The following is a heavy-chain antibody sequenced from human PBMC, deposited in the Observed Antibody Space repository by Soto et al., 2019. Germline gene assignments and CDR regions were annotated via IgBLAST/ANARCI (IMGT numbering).Heavy chain of an antibody. V-gene: IGHV1-69*01. Sequence: QVQLVQSGAEVKKPGSSVKVSCKASGDTFRNYGISWGRQAPGQGLEWMGGSIPIFGTTNYAQKFQGRVTITADESTTTAYMELNSLRSEETAVDYCARVGIMVGNNYNYQAMDVGGQGTTVTVSS. CDR2: SIPIFGTT. CDR1: GDTFRNYG. D-gene: IGHD3-16*01. CDR3: ARVGIMVGNNYNYQAMDV. J-gene: IGHJ6*02.